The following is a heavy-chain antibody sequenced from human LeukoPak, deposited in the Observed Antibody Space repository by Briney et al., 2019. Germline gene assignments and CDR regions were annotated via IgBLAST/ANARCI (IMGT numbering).Heavy chain of an antibody. D-gene: IGHD6-19*01. CDR3: ARWDRDPLNKLSAVAGTAAFDI. J-gene: IGHJ3*02. V-gene: IGHV4-31*03. CDR1: GGSISSGGYY. CDR2: IYYSGST. Sequence: SETLSLTCTVSGGSISSGGYYWSWIRQHPGKGLEWIGYIYYSGSTYYNPSLKSRVTISVDTSKNQFSLKLSSVTAADTAVYYCARWDRDPLNKLSAVAGTAAFDIWGQGTMVTVSS.